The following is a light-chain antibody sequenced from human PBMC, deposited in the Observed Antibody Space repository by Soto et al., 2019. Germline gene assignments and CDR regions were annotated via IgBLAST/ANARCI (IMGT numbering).Light chain of an antibody. CDR2: EVT. CDR1: SSDVGGYNY. Sequence: QSALTQPASVSGSPGQSITISCTGTSSDVGGYNYVSWYKQHPGKAPKLMIYEVTNRPSGVSNRFSGSKSGNTASLTISGLQAEDEADYYCSSYTSSSTLLYVFGTGTKVT. CDR3: SSYTSSSTLLYV. J-gene: IGLJ1*01. V-gene: IGLV2-14*01.